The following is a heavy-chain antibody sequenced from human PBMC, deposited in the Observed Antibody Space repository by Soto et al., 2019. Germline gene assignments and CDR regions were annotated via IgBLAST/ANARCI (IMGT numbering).Heavy chain of an antibody. Sequence: QVQLVQSGAEVKKPGASVKVSCKASRYTFIDYYIHWVRQAPGQGLEWMGWINPNSGGTNYAEKFQGWVTMTRDTSIRTAYMELSRLRSDDTAVFYCARVFNSDYVSGLDVWGQGTTVTVSS. J-gene: IGHJ6*02. CDR1: RYTFIDYY. V-gene: IGHV1-2*04. CDR3: ARVFNSDYVSGLDV. D-gene: IGHD6-25*01. CDR2: INPNSGGT.